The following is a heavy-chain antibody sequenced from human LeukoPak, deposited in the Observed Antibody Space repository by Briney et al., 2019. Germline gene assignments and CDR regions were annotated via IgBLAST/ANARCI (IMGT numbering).Heavy chain of an antibody. CDR2: ISGSGGST. CDR3: AKRKDDFWSGYYGY. CDR1: GFTSSSYA. D-gene: IGHD3-3*01. Sequence: PGGSLRPSCAASGFTSSSYAMSWVRQAPGRGLEWVSAISGSGGSTYYADSVKGRFTISRDNSKNTLYLQMNSLRAEDTAVYYCAKRKDDFWSGYYGYWGQGTLVTVSP. V-gene: IGHV3-23*01. J-gene: IGHJ4*02.